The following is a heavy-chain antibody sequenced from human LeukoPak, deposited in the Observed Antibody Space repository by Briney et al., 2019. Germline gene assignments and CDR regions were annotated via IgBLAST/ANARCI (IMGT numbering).Heavy chain of an antibody. J-gene: IGHJ2*01. Sequence: PSETLSLTCTVSGGSISSSSHYWGWIRQPPGKGLEWIGSIYYSGSTYYNPSLKSRVTISVDTSKNQFSLKLSSVTAADTAVYYCAKNTGYSSGWYSYFDLWGRGTLVTVSS. CDR2: IYYSGST. D-gene: IGHD6-19*01. V-gene: IGHV4-39*01. CDR1: GGSISSSSHY. CDR3: AKNTGYSSGWYSYFDL.